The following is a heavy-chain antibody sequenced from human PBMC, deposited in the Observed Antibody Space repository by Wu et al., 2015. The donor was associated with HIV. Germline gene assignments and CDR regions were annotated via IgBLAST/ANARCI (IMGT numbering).Heavy chain of an antibody. Sequence: QVQLVQSGAEVKKPGASVKVSCKASGYTFTSYGISWVRQAPGQGLEWMGWISAYNGNTNYAQKLQGRVTMTTDTSTSTAYMELRSLRSDDTAVYYCASTRYYYDSSGYALDYWARERWSPSPQ. CDR1: GYTFTSYG. CDR3: ASTRYYYDSSGYALDY. J-gene: IGHJ4*02. CDR2: ISAYNGNT. D-gene: IGHD3-22*01. V-gene: IGHV1-18*01.